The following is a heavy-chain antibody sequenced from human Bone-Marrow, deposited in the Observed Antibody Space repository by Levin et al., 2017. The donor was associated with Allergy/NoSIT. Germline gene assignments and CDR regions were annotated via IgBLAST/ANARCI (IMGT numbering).Heavy chain of an antibody. CDR2: ISSSSSNK. CDR1: GFSFSTYS. Sequence: QRGESLKISCAASGFSFSTYSMNWVRQAPGKGLEWVSYISSSSSNKYYADSVRGRFTISRDNAKNSLYLQMNSLRAEDTAVYYCARGRGSFYHLFDYWGQGTLVTVSS. CDR3: ARGRGSFYHLFDY. D-gene: IGHD1-26*01. V-gene: IGHV3-48*04. J-gene: IGHJ4*02.